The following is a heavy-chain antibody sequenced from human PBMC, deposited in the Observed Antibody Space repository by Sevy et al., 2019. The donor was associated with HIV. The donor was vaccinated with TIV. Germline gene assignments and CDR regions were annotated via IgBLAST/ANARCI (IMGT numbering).Heavy chain of an antibody. CDR3: AKGAVDCSDGTCYSAYYYPVMDV. CDR2: ISYDGSNQ. V-gene: IGHV3-30*18. CDR1: GFTFSNYG. D-gene: IGHD2-15*01. Sequence: GGSLRLSCAASGFTFSNYGMHWVRQAPGKGLERVAVISYDGSNQYYADSVQGRFHISRDNSRNNLYLQMNSLKTADTAVYSCAKGAVDCSDGTCYSAYYYPVMDVWGQRTTVTVSS. J-gene: IGHJ6*02.